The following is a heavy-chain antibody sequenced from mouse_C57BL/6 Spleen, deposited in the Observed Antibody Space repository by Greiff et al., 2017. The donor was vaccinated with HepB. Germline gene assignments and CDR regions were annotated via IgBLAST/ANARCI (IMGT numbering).Heavy chain of an antibody. CDR3: ARDQGGYYGGFAY. V-gene: IGHV3-6*01. D-gene: IGHD2-3*01. CDR2: ISYDGSN. CDR1: GYSITSGYY. J-gene: IGHJ3*01. Sequence: DVKLVESGPGLVKPSQSLSLTCSVTGYSITSGYYWNWIRQFPGNKLEWMGYISYDGSNNYNPSLKNRISITRDTSKNQFFLKLNSVTTEDTATYYCARDQGGYYGGFAYWGQGTLVTVSA.